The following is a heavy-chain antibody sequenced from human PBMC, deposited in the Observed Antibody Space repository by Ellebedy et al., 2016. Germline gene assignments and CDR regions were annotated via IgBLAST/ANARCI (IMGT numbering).Heavy chain of an antibody. V-gene: IGHV3-30*03. CDR3: ADGERTYYDYNRPLP. CDR2: ISYDASSQ. Sequence: GESLKISXAASGFTFNNYGMHWVRQSPGKGLEWVALISYDASSQDYADAVKGRFTISRDNSKNTVYLQMNSLRAEDTAVYYCADGERTYYDYNRPLPWGQGTLVTVSS. J-gene: IGHJ5*02. D-gene: IGHD3-3*01. CDR1: GFTFNNYG.